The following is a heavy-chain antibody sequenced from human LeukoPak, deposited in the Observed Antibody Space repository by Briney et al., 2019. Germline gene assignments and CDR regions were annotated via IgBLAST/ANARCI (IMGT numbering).Heavy chain of an antibody. D-gene: IGHD1-1*01. V-gene: IGHV3-23*01. CDR2: IDNGYTT. CDR3: AHRTGFDF. CDR1: GFAFSSYE. J-gene: IGHJ5*01. Sequence: GGSLRLSCAASGFAFSSYEMSWVRQAPGKGLEWVSTIDNGYTTYYADSVKGRFTISRDNSKNTLYLQMHSLRPEDTAIYYCAHRTGFDFWGQGTLVTVSS.